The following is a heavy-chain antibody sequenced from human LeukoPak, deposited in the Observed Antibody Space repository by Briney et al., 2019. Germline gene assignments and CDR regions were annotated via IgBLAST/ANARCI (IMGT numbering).Heavy chain of an antibody. V-gene: IGHV1-69*06. D-gene: IGHD3-3*01. CDR3: ARANFGVVNCAFDI. CDR2: IIPIFGTA. CDR1: RYTFSDYS. J-gene: IGHJ3*02. Sequence: GASVKVSCKASRYTFSDYSMHWVRQAPGQGLEWMGGIIPIFGTANYAQKFQGRVTITADKSTSTAYMELSSLRSEDTAVYYCARANFGVVNCAFDIWGQGTMVTVSS.